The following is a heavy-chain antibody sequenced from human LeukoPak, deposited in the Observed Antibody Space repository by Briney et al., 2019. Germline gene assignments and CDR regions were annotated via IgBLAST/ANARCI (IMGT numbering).Heavy chain of an antibody. CDR1: GGSVSSGSYY. D-gene: IGHD2-2*01. CDR2: IYYSGST. Sequence: SETLSLTCTVSGGSVSSGSYYWSWIRQPPGKGLEWIGYIYYSGSTNYNPSLKSRVTISVDTSKNQFSLKLSSMTAADTAMYYCARDKLVGYYYGMDVWGQGTTVTVSS. V-gene: IGHV4-61*01. CDR3: ARDKLVGYYYGMDV. J-gene: IGHJ6*02.